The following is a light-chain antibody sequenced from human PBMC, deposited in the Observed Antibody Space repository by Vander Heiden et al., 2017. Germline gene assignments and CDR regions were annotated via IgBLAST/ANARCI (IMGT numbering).Light chain of an antibody. V-gene: IGKV2-40*01. J-gene: IGKJ3*01. CDR1: KSLLNINDGNTY. CDR3: MQRIKFPVI. CDR2: TLS. Sequence: VLTRTPPPLPVTPEKPAPSPCSSSKSLLNINDGNTYVNWYLQKPGQSPQVLIYTLSYRASGVPDRFSGSGSGTNFTLKISRVETEDVGVYYCMQRIKFPVIFGPGTRVDI.